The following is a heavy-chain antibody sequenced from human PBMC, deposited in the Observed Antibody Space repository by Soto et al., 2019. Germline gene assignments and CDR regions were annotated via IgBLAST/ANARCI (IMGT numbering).Heavy chain of an antibody. Sequence: GGSLRLSCAASGFTFSSYGMHWVRQAPGKGLEWVAVISYDGSNKYYADSVKGRFTISRDNSKNTLYLQMNSLRAEDTAVYYCAKEGIVVVPAALDPWGQGTLVTVSS. D-gene: IGHD2-2*01. CDR2: ISYDGSNK. CDR3: AKEGIVVVPAALDP. V-gene: IGHV3-30*18. CDR1: GFTFSSYG. J-gene: IGHJ5*02.